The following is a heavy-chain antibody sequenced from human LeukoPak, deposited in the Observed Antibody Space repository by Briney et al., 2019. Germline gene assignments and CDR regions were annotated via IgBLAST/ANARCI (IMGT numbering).Heavy chain of an antibody. CDR2: ISSSGSSI. Sequence: PGGSLRLSCAASGFTFNDYYMNWIRQAPGKGLEWVSYISSSGSSIHYADSVKGRFTISRDNAKNSLFLQMNSLRAEDTAVYYCAKSHRGYAPRRTYYYYMDVWGKGTTVTVSS. D-gene: IGHD5-12*01. V-gene: IGHV3-11*01. CDR1: GFTFNDYY. CDR3: AKSHRGYAPRRTYYYYMDV. J-gene: IGHJ6*03.